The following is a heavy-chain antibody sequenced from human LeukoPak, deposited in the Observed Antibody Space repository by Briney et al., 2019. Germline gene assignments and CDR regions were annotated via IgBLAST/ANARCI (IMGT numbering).Heavy chain of an antibody. CDR1: GFTFSDYY. J-gene: IGHJ5*02. Sequence: SGGSLRLSCAASGFTFSDYYMSWIRQAPGKGLEWVSYISSSGSTIYYADSVKGRFTISRDNAKNSLYLQMNSLRSEDTAVYYCTRGLNSYNWFDPWGQGTLVTVSS. CDR2: ISSSGSTI. V-gene: IGHV3-11*01. CDR3: TRGLNSYNWFDP. D-gene: IGHD3/OR15-3a*01.